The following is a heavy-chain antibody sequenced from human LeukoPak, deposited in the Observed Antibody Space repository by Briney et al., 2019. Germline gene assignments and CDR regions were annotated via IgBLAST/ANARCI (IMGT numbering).Heavy chain of an antibody. V-gene: IGHV3-15*01. Sequence: RTGGSLRLSCAASGFTFSNAWMSWVRQAPGKGLEWVGRIKSKTDGGTTDYAAPVKGRFTISRDDSKNTLYLQMNSLKTEDTAVYYCTTGSGYGYYYYMDVWGKGTTVTVSS. CDR2: IKSKTDGGTT. CDR3: TTGSGYGYYYYMDV. CDR1: GFTFSNAW. D-gene: IGHD5-12*01. J-gene: IGHJ6*03.